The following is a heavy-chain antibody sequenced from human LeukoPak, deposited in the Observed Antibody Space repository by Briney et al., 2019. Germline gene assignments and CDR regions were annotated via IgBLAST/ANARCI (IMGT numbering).Heavy chain of an antibody. V-gene: IGHV1-18*01. Sequence: ASVKVSCKASGYTFTTYGLSWVRQAPGQGLEWLGWISTYDDNIKYAQSLQGRLTLTIDTSTSTAYMELRSLRSDDTAVYYCARDRYYYDSSGYQPFQHWGQGTLVTVSS. CDR1: GYTFTTYG. J-gene: IGHJ1*01. CDR2: ISTYDDNI. CDR3: ARDRYYYDSSGYQPFQH. D-gene: IGHD3-22*01.